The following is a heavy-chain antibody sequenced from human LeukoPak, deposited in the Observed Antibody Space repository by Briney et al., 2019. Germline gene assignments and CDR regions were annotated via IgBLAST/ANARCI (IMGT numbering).Heavy chain of an antibody. J-gene: IGHJ4*02. CDR1: GFTFSSYS. Sequence: GGSLRLSCAASGFTFSSYSMNWVRQAPGKGLEWVSSISSSSSYIYYADSVKGRFTISRDNAKNSLYLQMNSLRAEDTAVYYCARGSDGYNIVYFDYWGQGTLVTVSS. CDR2: ISSSSSYI. V-gene: IGHV3-21*01. D-gene: IGHD5-24*01. CDR3: ARGSDGYNIVYFDY.